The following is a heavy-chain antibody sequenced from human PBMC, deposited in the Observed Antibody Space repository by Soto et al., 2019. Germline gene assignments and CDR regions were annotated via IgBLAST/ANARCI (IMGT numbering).Heavy chain of an antibody. CDR3: ARWGDTPYGSGSYYYYYGMDV. CDR2: IYHSGST. D-gene: IGHD3-10*01. CDR1: GGSISSSNW. V-gene: IGHV4-4*02. J-gene: IGHJ6*02. Sequence: PSETLSLTCAVSGGSISSSNWWSWVRQPPGKGMEWIGEIYHSGSTNYNPSLKSRVTISVDKSKNQFSLKLSSVTAADTAVYYCARWGDTPYGSGSYYYYYGMDVWGQGTTVTVSS.